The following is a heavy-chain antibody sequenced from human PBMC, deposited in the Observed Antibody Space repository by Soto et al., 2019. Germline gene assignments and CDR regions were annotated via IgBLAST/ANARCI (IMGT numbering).Heavy chain of an antibody. Sequence: GGSLRLSCAASGFTFSSYAMSWVRQAPGKGLEWVSAISGSGGSTYYADSVKGRFPISRDNSKNTLYLQMNSLRAEDTAVYYCAKGHYPPYCSSTSCYPDWVTTTFDYWGQGTLVTVSS. V-gene: IGHV3-23*01. CDR1: GFTFSSYA. D-gene: IGHD2-2*01. CDR3: AKGHYPPYCSSTSCYPDWVTTTFDY. J-gene: IGHJ4*02. CDR2: ISGSGGST.